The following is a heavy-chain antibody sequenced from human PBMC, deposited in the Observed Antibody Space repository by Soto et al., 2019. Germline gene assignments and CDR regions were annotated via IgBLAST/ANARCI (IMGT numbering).Heavy chain of an antibody. D-gene: IGHD4-17*01. CDR1: GYTFTSYY. V-gene: IGHV1-46*01. CDR3: ASRDTAYGPSYYYHGMDV. CDR2: INPSGGST. J-gene: IGHJ6*02. Sequence: ASVKVSCKASGYTFTSYYMHWVRQAPGQGLEWMGIINPSGGSTSYAQKFQGRVTMTRDTSTSAVYMELSSLRSEDTAVYYCASRDTAYGPSYYYHGMDVWGQGTTVTICS.